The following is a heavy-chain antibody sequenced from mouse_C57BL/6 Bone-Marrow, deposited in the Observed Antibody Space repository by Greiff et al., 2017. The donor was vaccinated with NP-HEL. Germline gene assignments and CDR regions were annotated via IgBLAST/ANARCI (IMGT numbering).Heavy chain of an antibody. CDR3: ARDYGRGFYFDY. CDR2: IYPRSGNT. J-gene: IGHJ2*01. V-gene: IGHV1-81*01. D-gene: IGHD1-1*01. CDR1: GYTFTSYG. Sequence: QVHVKQSGAELARPGASVKLSCKASGYTFTSYGISWVKQRTGQGLEWIGEIYPRSGNTYYNEKFKGKATLTADKSSSTAYMELRSLTSEDSAVYFCARDYGRGFYFDYWGQGTTLTVSS.